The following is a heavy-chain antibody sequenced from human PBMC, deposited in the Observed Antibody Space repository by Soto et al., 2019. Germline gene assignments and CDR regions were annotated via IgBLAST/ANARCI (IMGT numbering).Heavy chain of an antibody. J-gene: IGHJ4*02. V-gene: IGHV2-5*02. CDR3: EHFPGQFDY. CDR2: IYWDYDK. D-gene: IGHD3-10*01. Sequence: QITLKESGPTLVKPTQTLTLTCTFSGFSLSTSGLGVGWIRQPPGKALEWLALIYWDYDKRYSPSLKSSLTITKDTSKNQVVLTMTNMDPVDTATYYCEHFPGQFDYWGQGTLVTVSS. CDR1: GFSLSTSGLG.